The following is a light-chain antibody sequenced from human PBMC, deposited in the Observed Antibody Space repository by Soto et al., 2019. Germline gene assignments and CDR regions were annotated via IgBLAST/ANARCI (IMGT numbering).Light chain of an antibody. CDR3: QKCDYRPM. V-gene: IGKV1-33*01. J-gene: IGKJ3*01. CDR1: HDITSY. Sequence: DIQMTQSPSSLSASVGDRVTITCQASHDITSYLNWYQHKPGKAPKLLNYDASILEAGVPSRFSGRGSGTDFTFTISSLQPEDVATYYCQKCDYRPMFGPGTTVDFK. CDR2: DAS.